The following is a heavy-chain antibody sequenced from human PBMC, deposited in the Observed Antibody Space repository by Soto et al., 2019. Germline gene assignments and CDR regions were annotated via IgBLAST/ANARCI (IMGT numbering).Heavy chain of an antibody. CDR2: MNPYSNNA. D-gene: IGHD3-22*01. Sequence: QAQLVQSGTEVKKPGASVKVSCQASGYTFTNYDIFWVRQATGEGLEWMGWMNPYSNNAGYAEKFQGRVTMTRDTSTSTAYMELSGLTSEHTAVYYCARGASYYYDQHGDYRNWYFDLWGRGTLLRVSS. CDR3: ARGASYYYDQHGDYRNWYFDL. CDR1: GYTFTNYD. J-gene: IGHJ2*01. V-gene: IGHV1-8*01.